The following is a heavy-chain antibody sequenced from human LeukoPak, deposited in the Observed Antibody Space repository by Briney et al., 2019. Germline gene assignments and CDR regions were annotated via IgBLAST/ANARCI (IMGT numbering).Heavy chain of an antibody. CDR2: IYYSGST. D-gene: IGHD5-12*01. CDR1: GGSISRYY. J-gene: IGHJ4*02. V-gene: IGHV4-59*12. Sequence: PSETLSLTCTVSGGSISRYYWSWIRQPPAKGLEWIGYIYYSGSTNYNPSLKGRVTISVDTSKNQFSLKLSSVIAADTAVYYCARGYEDADDYWGQGTLVTVSS. CDR3: ARGYEDADDY.